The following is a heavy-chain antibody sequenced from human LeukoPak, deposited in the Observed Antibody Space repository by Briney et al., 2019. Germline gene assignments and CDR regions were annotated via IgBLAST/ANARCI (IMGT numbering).Heavy chain of an antibody. CDR1: GFTFSSYA. Sequence: GGSLRLSCAASGFTFSSYAMSWVRQAPGKGPEWVSAISGSGGSTYYADSVKGRFTISRDNSKNTLYLQMNSLRAEDTAVYYCAKEYDYVWGSYRIFDYWGQGTLVTVSS. J-gene: IGHJ4*02. CDR3: AKEYDYVWGSYRIFDY. V-gene: IGHV3-23*01. CDR2: ISGSGGST. D-gene: IGHD3-16*02.